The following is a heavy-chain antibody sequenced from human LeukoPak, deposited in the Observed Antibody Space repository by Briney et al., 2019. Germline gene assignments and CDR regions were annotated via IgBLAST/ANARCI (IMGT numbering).Heavy chain of an antibody. CDR1: GYTFTGYY. CDR2: INPNSGGT. D-gene: IGHD3-10*01. CDR3: ARPQLPVLWFGEGHYAFDI. V-gene: IGHV1-2*02. Sequence: ASVKVSCKASGYTFTGYYMHWVRQAPGQGLEWMGWINPNSGGTNYAQKFQGRVTMTRDTSISTAYMELSRLRSDDTAVYYCARPQLPVLWFGEGHYAFDIWGQGTMVTVSS. J-gene: IGHJ3*02.